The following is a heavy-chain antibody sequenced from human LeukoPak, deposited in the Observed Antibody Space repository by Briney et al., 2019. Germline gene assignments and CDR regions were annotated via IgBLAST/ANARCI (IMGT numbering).Heavy chain of an antibody. V-gene: IGHV4-34*01. J-gene: IGHJ5*02. Sequence: SETLSLTCTVSGGSISSYYWSWIRQPPGKGLEWIGEINHSGSTNYNPSLKSRVTISVDTSKNQFSLKLSSVTAADTAVYYCARGRATYGSGDNWFDPWGQGTLVTVSS. CDR3: ARGRATYGSGDNWFDP. CDR2: INHSGST. D-gene: IGHD3-10*01. CDR1: GGSISSYY.